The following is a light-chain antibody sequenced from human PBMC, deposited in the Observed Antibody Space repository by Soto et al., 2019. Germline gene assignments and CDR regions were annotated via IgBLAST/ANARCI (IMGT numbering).Light chain of an antibody. V-gene: IGKV4-1*01. CDR1: QSVLYSSNNKNY. CDR2: WAS. Sequence: IVVPQYPASLPVSLSERATINCKSSQSVLYSSNNKNYLAWYQQKPGQPPQLIIYWASTRESGVPERFSGSGSGTDFTLTISSLQPEDFATYYCQQSYSTPFTFGPGTKVDI. J-gene: IGKJ3*01. CDR3: QQSYSTPFT.